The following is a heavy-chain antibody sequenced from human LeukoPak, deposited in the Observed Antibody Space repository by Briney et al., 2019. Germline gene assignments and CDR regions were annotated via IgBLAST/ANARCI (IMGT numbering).Heavy chain of an antibody. J-gene: IGHJ4*02. Sequence: PGGSLRLSCAASGFTFDDYAMHWVRQAPGKGLEWVSRISWNSGNIGYVDSVKGRFTISRDNAKNFLYLQMHGLRVEDTALYYCAKATYNYDFFEYWGQGTLVTVSS. CDR1: GFTFDDYA. CDR2: ISWNSGNI. CDR3: AKATYNYDFFEY. V-gene: IGHV3-9*01. D-gene: IGHD3-10*01.